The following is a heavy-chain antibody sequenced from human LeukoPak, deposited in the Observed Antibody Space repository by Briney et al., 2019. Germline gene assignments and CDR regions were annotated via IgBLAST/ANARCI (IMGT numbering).Heavy chain of an antibody. D-gene: IGHD4-23*01. CDR1: GGSISSSSYY. J-gene: IGHJ4*02. Sequence: PSETLSLTCTVSGGSISSSSYYWGWIRQPPGKGLEWIGSIYYSGSTYYNPSLKSRVTISVDASKNQFSLKLSSVTAADTAVYYCAGGGNSPDYFDYWVQGTLVTVSS. CDR3: AGGGNSPDYFDY. CDR2: IYYSGST. V-gene: IGHV4-39*01.